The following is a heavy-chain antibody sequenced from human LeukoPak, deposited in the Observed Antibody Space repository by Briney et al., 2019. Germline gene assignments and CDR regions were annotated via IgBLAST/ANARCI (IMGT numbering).Heavy chain of an antibody. V-gene: IGHV4-4*07. Sequence: ASVTLSLTCTVSGGSISSYYWSWIRQPAGKGLEWIGRIYTSGSTNYNPSLKSRVTMSVDTSKNQFSLKLSSVTAADTAVYYCAREPAPYYYGSGSDAFDIWGQGTMVTVSS. CDR2: IYTSGST. D-gene: IGHD3-10*01. J-gene: IGHJ3*02. CDR3: AREPAPYYYGSGSDAFDI. CDR1: GGSISSYY.